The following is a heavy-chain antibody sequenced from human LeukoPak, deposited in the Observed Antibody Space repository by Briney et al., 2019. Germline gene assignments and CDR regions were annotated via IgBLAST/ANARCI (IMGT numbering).Heavy chain of an antibody. CDR1: GFTFSSYG. V-gene: IGHV3-30*03. Sequence: GGSLRLSCTASGFTFSSYGIHWVRQAPGKGLEWVAVISYDGSNKYYADSVKGRFTISRDNSKNTLYLQMNSLRAEDTAVYYCARDGRDYDILTGYPFDYYYYGMDVWGKGTTVTVSS. CDR2: ISYDGSNK. CDR3: ARDGRDYDILTGYPFDYYYYGMDV. D-gene: IGHD3-9*01. J-gene: IGHJ6*04.